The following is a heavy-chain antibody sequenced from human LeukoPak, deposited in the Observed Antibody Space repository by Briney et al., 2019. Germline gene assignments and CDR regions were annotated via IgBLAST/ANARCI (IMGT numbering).Heavy chain of an antibody. CDR3: ARGYCSSTSCYTGYNWFDP. Sequence: SETLSLTCTVSGGSISSGSYYWSWIRQPAGKGLEWIGRIYTSGSTNYNPSLKSRVTISVDTSKNQSSLKLSSVTAADTAVYYCARGYCSSTSCYTGYNWFDPWGQGTLVTVSS. V-gene: IGHV4-61*02. D-gene: IGHD2-2*02. J-gene: IGHJ5*02. CDR2: IYTSGST. CDR1: GGSISSGSYY.